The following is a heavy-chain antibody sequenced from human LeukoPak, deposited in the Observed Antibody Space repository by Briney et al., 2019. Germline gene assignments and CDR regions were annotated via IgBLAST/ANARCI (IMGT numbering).Heavy chain of an antibody. D-gene: IGHD2-21*02. CDR3: ARLPYCGGDCYSVYYYYYMDV. V-gene: IGHV5-51*01. CDR1: GYSFTSYW. Sequence: GESLKISCKGSGYSFTSYWIGWVRQMPGKGLEWMGIIYPGDSDTTYSPSFQGQVTISADKSISTAYLQWSSLKASDTAMYYCARLPYCGGDCYSVYYYYYMDVWGKGTTVTVSS. J-gene: IGHJ6*03. CDR2: IYPGDSDT.